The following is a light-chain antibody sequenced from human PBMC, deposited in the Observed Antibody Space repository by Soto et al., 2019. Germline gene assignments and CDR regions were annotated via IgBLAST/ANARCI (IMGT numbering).Light chain of an antibody. V-gene: IGLV2-8*01. Sequence: QSALTQPPSASGSPGQSVTISCTGTSSDVGGYNYVSWYQQHPGKAPKLMIYEVTKRPSGVPDRFSGSKSGNTASLTDSGLQAGDEADYYCSSYAGSNNFVFGTGTKLTVL. CDR2: EVT. CDR1: SSDVGGYNY. CDR3: SSYAGSNNFV. J-gene: IGLJ1*01.